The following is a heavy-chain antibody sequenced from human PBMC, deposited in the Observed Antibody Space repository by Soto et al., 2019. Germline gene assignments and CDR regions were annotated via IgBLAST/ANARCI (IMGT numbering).Heavy chain of an antibody. CDR2: IYYSGTT. V-gene: IGHV4-31*03. CDR3: AASCVGCGGFNYYGMDV. Sequence: SETLSLTCTVSGGSISSGGYYWNWIRQHPGKGLEWIEYIYYSGTTYYNPSLKSRVTISVDTSKNQFSLKLSSVTAADTAVYYCAASCVGCGGFNYYGMDVWGQGTTVT. J-gene: IGHJ6*02. D-gene: IGHD2-21*01. CDR1: GGSISSGGYY.